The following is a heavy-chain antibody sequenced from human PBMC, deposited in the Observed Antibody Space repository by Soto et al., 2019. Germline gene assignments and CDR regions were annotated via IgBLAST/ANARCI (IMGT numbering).Heavy chain of an antibody. CDR3: ARVSGSGYYNDGFDI. CDR2: IKQDGSEK. Sequence: EVQLVESGGGLVQPGGSLRLSCAASGFTFSSNWMSWVRQAPGKGLEWVANIKQDGSEKYYVDSVKGRFTISRDNAKNSLYLQMNSLRAEDTAVYYCARVSGSGYYNDGFDIWGQGTMVTVSS. J-gene: IGHJ3*02. CDR1: GFTFSSNW. V-gene: IGHV3-7*03. D-gene: IGHD3-22*01.